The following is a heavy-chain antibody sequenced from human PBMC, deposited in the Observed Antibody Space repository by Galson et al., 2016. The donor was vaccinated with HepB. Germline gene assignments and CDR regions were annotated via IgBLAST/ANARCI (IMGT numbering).Heavy chain of an antibody. Sequence: TLSLTCTVSGGSISSGGYYWTWVRQHPGKGPEWIGYIYYSGSTSYNPSLKSRLRISADASKNLFSLKLSSVTAADTAMYYCARGVDYYGSKRLIDYWGRGTLVIVSS. V-gene: IGHV4-31*03. D-gene: IGHD3-10*01. CDR1: GGSISSGGYY. J-gene: IGHJ4*02. CDR2: IYYSGST. CDR3: ARGVDYYGSKRLIDY.